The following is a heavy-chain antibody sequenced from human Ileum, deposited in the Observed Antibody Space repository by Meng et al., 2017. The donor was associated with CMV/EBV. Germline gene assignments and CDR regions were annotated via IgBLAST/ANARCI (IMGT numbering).Heavy chain of an antibody. Sequence: SETLSLTCTVSGDSISSYYWSWIRQSPGKGLEWIGYVSYTGANKNPSLQSRVSTSMDTSKNQFSLKLRSVTAADTAVYYCARDRHYNDMSGYYRYFDYWGQGALVTVSS. CDR1: GDSISSYY. CDR3: ARDRHYNDMSGYYRYFDY. V-gene: IGHV4-59*01. CDR2: VSYTGA. J-gene: IGHJ4*02. D-gene: IGHD3-22*01.